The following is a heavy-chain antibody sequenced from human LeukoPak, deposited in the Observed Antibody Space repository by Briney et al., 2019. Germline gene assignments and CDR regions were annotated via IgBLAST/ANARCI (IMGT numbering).Heavy chain of an antibody. CDR1: GFTFSSYA. CDR2: ISSSGDLT. V-gene: IGHV3-23*01. CDR3: AKRLGTTRVFDY. D-gene: IGHD1-14*01. Sequence: GGSLRLSWAASGFTFSSYAMSWVRQAPGKGLEWVSAISSSGDLTYYADSVKGQFIISRDNSRNTLYLQMNSLRAEDAALYYCAKRLGTTRVFDYWGQGTLVAVSS. J-gene: IGHJ4*02.